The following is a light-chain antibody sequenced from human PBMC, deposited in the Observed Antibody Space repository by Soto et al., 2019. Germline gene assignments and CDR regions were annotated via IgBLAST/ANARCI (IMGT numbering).Light chain of an antibody. J-gene: IGKJ2*01. Sequence: EIVMTQSPATLSVSPGERASLSCRASQSVGSNLAWYQQTAGQAPRLLIYGASTRATGIPARFSGSGSGTDSTLTISSRQSEDFAVYSCQQYTNWPYTFGQGTKLEIK. CDR2: GAS. CDR3: QQYTNWPYT. CDR1: QSVGSN. V-gene: IGKV3-15*01.